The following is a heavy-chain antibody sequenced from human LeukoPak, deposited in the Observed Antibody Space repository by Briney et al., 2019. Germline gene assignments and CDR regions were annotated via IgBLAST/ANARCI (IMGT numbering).Heavy chain of an antibody. CDR1: GFTFRSHA. CDR2: INDDGSLT. D-gene: IGHD5-24*01. CDR3: LKGGWATIGPPKD. V-gene: IGHV3-64D*08. J-gene: IGHJ4*02. Sequence: GESLRLSCSAAGFTFRSHAMHWVRQAPGKGLEYVSTINDDGSLTYYADSVKGRFAISRDNSKNTVYLQTNNLRPDDSAVYHCLKGGWATIGPPKDWGQGTQVSVSS.